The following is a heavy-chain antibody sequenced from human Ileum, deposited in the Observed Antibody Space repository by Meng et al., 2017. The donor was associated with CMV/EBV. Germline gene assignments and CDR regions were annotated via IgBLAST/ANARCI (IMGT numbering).Heavy chain of an antibody. CDR1: GFTFSSHW. CDR2: IKSDGSIT. J-gene: IGHJ4*02. Sequence: GESLKISCAASGFTFSSHWMYWVRQAPGRGLRYVSRIKSDGSITSYADSVGGRFTISRDNAKTTLYLHMNSLRDADTAVYYCARDQSFKIDYWGQGTLVTVSS. CDR3: ARDQSFKIDY. V-gene: IGHV3-74*01. D-gene: IGHD1-26*01.